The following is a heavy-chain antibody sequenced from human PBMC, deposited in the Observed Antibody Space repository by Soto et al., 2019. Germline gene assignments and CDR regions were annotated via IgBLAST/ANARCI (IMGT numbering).Heavy chain of an antibody. CDR2: ISPTSSYI. Sequence: GGSLRLSCAASGFSFSSYTMNWVRQAPGKGLDWVSAISPTSSYIYYADSVKGRVTISRDNAKNSLFLQMNSLRAEDTAVYYCAKGLRFLEWLPNFDYWGQGTLVTVSS. CDR1: GFSFSSYT. D-gene: IGHD3-3*01. J-gene: IGHJ4*02. V-gene: IGHV3-21*04. CDR3: AKGLRFLEWLPNFDY.